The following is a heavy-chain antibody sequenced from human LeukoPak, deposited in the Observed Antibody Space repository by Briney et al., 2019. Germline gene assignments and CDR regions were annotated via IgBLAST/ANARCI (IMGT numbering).Heavy chain of an antibody. CDR1: GYTFTSYD. V-gene: IGHV1-8*01. Sequence: ASVKVSCKASGYTFTSYDINWVRQATGQGLEWMGWMNPNSGNTGYAQKFQGRVTMTRNTSISTAYMELSSLRSGDTAVYYCARASLDVDTAMVYYYYGMDVWGQGTTVTVSS. J-gene: IGHJ6*02. CDR2: MNPNSGNT. CDR3: ARASLDVDTAMVYYYYGMDV. D-gene: IGHD5-18*01.